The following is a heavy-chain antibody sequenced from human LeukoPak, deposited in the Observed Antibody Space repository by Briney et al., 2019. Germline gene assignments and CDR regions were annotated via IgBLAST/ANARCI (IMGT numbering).Heavy chain of an antibody. Sequence: GGSLRLSCAASGFTFTNYAMSWVRQPPGKGLEWISAMSGGATGSLYADSVKGRFTISRDNSKNTLYLQMNSLSAEDTAVYYCAKGLYHYYGSGSYTLDYWGQGTLVTVSS. CDR2: MSGGATGS. CDR3: AKGLYHYYGSGSYTLDY. CDR1: GFTFTNYA. J-gene: IGHJ4*02. D-gene: IGHD3-10*01. V-gene: IGHV3-23*01.